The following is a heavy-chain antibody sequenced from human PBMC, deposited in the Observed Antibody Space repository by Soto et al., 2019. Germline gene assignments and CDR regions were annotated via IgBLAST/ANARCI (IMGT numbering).Heavy chain of an antibody. Sequence: QMQLVQSGPEVKKPGTSVKVSCKASGFTFTSSAVQWVRQARGQRLEWIGWIVVGSGNTNYAQKFQERVTITRDMSTSTAYMELSSLRSEDTAVYYCAADRSEAAAVTRNPWGQGTLVTVSS. J-gene: IGHJ5*02. V-gene: IGHV1-58*01. CDR3: AADRSEAAAVTRNP. CDR1: GFTFTSSA. CDR2: IVVGSGNT. D-gene: IGHD2-2*01.